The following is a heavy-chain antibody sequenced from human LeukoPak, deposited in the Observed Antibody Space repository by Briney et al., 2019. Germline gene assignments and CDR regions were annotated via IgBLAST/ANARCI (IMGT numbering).Heavy chain of an antibody. CDR3: AKPPAKGYSYGSY. V-gene: IGHV3-43*02. CDR2: ISGDGGST. D-gene: IGHD5-18*01. J-gene: IGHJ4*02. CDR1: GFTFDDYA. Sequence: GGSLRLSCAASGFTFDDYAMHWVRQAPGKGLEWVCLISGDGGSTYYADSVKGPFTIAKDNSKNSLYLQMNSLRTEDTALCYCAKPPAKGYSYGSYWGQGTLVTVSS.